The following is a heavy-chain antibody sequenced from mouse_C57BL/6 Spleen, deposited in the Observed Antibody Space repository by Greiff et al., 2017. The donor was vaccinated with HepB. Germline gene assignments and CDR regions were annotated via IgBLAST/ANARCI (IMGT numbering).Heavy chain of an antibody. CDR3: ARWGATAMDY. CDR1: GYTFTSYT. CDR2: INPSSGYT. J-gene: IGHJ4*01. D-gene: IGHD3-1*01. Sequence: QVQLQQSGAELARPGASVKMSCKASGYTFTSYTMHWVKQRPGQGLEWIGYINPSSGYTKYNQKFKDKATLTADKSSSTAYMQLSSLTSEDSAVYYCARWGATAMDYWGQGTSVTVSS. V-gene: IGHV1-4*01.